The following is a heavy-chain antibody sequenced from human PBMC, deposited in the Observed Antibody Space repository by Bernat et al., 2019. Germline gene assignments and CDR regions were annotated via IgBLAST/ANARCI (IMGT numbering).Heavy chain of an antibody. Sequence: VQLLESGGGLVQPGGSLRLSCVASGFTFSSYAMNWVRQAPGKGLQWVSGISGSGDNTYYADSVKGRFTISRDKSKNMLFLIMNSLRAEDTAVYYCAKTRNLVLYGMDVWDQGTTVTVSS. D-gene: IGHD1-14*01. J-gene: IGHJ6*02. CDR3: AKTRNLVLYGMDV. CDR2: ISGSGDNT. V-gene: IGHV3-23*01. CDR1: GFTFSSYA.